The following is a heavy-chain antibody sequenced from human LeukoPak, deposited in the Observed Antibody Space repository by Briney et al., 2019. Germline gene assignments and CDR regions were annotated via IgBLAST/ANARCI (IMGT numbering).Heavy chain of an antibody. V-gene: IGHV3-21*01. Sequence: GGSLRLSCAASGFAFSSYSMNWVRQAPGKGLEWVSSISTSSSYIYYADSVKGRFTISRDNANNSLYLQMHSLRAEDTAVYYCARDQYHYYGMDVWGQGTTVTVSS. CDR1: GFAFSSYS. CDR2: ISTSSSYI. J-gene: IGHJ6*02. CDR3: ARDQYHYYGMDV. D-gene: IGHD4-11*01.